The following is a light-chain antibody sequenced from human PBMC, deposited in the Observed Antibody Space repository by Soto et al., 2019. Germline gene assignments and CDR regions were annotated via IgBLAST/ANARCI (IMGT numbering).Light chain of an antibody. J-gene: IGLJ1*01. V-gene: IGLV4-69*02. CDR2: VNSDGSH. CDR3: QTWVTGVHV. CDR1: SGHSSNA. Sequence: QPVLTQSPSASATLGASVKLTCTLSSGHSSNAIAWHQQQPEKGRRYLMKVNSDGSHSKGDGIPDRFSGSSSGAEGHLTISSVQSEDEADYYCQTWVTGVHVFGTGTKLTVL.